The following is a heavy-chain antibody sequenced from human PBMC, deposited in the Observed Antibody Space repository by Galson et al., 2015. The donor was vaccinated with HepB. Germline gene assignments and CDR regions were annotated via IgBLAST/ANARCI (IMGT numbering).Heavy chain of an antibody. CDR2: IWYDGNNK. CDR3: AGGYCSSASCQNWGAFDI. D-gene: IGHD2-2*01. Sequence: SLRLSCAASGFTFNSYGMHWVRQAPGKGLEWVAVIWYDGNNKYYADSVKGRFTISRDNSKNTLYLQMNSLRAEDTAVYYCAGGYCSSASCQNWGAFDIWGQGTLVTVSS. CDR1: GFTFNSYG. V-gene: IGHV3-33*01. J-gene: IGHJ3*02.